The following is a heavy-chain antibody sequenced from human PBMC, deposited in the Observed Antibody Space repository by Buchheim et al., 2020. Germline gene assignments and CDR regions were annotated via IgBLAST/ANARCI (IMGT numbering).Heavy chain of an antibody. CDR1: GFTFSGSA. CDR3: TVGTTVTTRTYYYMDV. V-gene: IGHV3-73*02. Sequence: EVQLVESGGGLVQPGGSLKLSCAASGFTFSGSAMHWVRQASGKGLEWVGRIRSKASSYATAYAASVKGRFTISRDDSKNTAYLQMNSLKTEDTAVYYCTVGTTVTTRTYYYMDVWGKGTT. CDR2: IRSKASSYAT. J-gene: IGHJ6*03. D-gene: IGHD4-17*01.